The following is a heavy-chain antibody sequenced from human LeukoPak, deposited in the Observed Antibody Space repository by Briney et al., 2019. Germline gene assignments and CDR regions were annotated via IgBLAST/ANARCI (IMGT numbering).Heavy chain of an antibody. J-gene: IGHJ4*02. CDR1: GFTFSSYE. V-gene: IGHV3-48*03. CDR3: ARGLPYYDSRGREVPYFDY. Sequence: GGSPRLSCAASGFTFSSYEVNWVRQAPGKGLEWVSYIHSSGSTIYYADSVKGRFTTSRDNAKNSLYLLLNNLRAEDTAVYYCARGLPYYDSRGREVPYFDYWGQGTLVTVSS. CDR2: IHSSGSTI. D-gene: IGHD3-22*01.